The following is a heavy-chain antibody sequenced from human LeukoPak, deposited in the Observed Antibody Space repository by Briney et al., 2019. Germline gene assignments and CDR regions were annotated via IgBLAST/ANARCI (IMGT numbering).Heavy chain of an antibody. V-gene: IGHV1-18*01. CDR1: GYTFNNYG. CDR2: ISAYNGNT. Sequence: ASVKVSCKASGYTFNNYGISWVRQAPGQGLEWMGWISAYNGNTKYAQKFQGRVTMTTDTSTSTAYMELRSLRSDDTAVYYCARGSPPRIYYDNSGYYSFYFDSWGQGTLVTVSS. D-gene: IGHD3-22*01. CDR3: ARGSPPRIYYDNSGYYSFYFDS. J-gene: IGHJ4*02.